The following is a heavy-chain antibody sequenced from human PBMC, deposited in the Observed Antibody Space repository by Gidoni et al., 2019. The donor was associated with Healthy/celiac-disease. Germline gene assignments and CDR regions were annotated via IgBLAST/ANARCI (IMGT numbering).Heavy chain of an antibody. D-gene: IGHD3-10*01. CDR3: ARWDYYGSGSYYMAGLRGWFDP. Sequence: WMGIINPSGGSTSYAQKFQGRVTMTRDTSTSTVYMELSSLRSEDTAVYYCARWDYYGSGSYYMAGLRGWFDPWGQGTLVTVSS. V-gene: IGHV1-46*01. CDR2: INPSGGST. J-gene: IGHJ5*02.